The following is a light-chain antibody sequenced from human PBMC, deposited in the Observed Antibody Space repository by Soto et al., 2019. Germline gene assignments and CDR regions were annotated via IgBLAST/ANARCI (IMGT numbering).Light chain of an antibody. V-gene: IGKV1-5*01. CDR2: AEY. CDR3: KPYNNWPFT. Sequence: DIQMTQSPSNLSASIGDRVTITCRASQSISSWLAWYQQKPGKDPKIMIYAEYSLQSGVQARFSGTGSETDFTLTISGMQSEDSAVYFCKPYNNWPFTLGNGTRVEIK. J-gene: IGKJ5*01. CDR1: QSISSW.